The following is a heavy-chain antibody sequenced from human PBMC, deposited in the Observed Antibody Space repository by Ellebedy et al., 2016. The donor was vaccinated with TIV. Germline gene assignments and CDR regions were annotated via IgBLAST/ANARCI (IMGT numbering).Heavy chain of an antibody. Sequence: GESLKISCAASGFTFNSYSMNWVRQAPGKGLEWVAVIWYDGSNKYYADSVKGRFTISRDNSKNTLYLQMNSLRAEDTAVYYCARATAGLWFGELLSEPDYWGQGTLVTVSS. V-gene: IGHV3-33*08. CDR1: GFTFNSYS. D-gene: IGHD3-10*01. J-gene: IGHJ4*02. CDR2: IWYDGSNK. CDR3: ARATAGLWFGELLSEPDY.